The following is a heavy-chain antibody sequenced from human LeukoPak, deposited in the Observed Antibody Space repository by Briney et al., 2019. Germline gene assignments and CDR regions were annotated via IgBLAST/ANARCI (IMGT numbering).Heavy chain of an antibody. Sequence: PGGSLRLSCAASGFTFDDYAMSWVRQPPGKGLEWVSGISGSGDNTYYADSVKGRFTISRDNSKKTLYLHLNSLRAEDTAVYYCARARVVGARGSDAFDIWGQGTMVTVSS. V-gene: IGHV3-23*01. CDR1: GFTFDDYA. CDR2: ISGSGDNT. J-gene: IGHJ3*02. D-gene: IGHD1-26*01. CDR3: ARARVVGARGSDAFDI.